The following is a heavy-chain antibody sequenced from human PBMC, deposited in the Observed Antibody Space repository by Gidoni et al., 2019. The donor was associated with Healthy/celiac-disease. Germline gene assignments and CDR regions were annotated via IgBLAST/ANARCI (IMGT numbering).Heavy chain of an antibody. Sequence: QVQLVESGGGVVEPGRSMRLSCAASGVTFSSYAMHWVRQAPGKGLEGVAVISYDGSNKYYADSVTGRFTISRDNSKNTLYLQMNSLRAEDTAVYYCARDRGSIAAYYFDYWGHGTLVTVSS. CDR1: GVTFSSYA. J-gene: IGHJ4*01. CDR2: ISYDGSNK. V-gene: IGHV3-30-3*01. CDR3: ARDRGSIAAYYFDY. D-gene: IGHD6-6*01.